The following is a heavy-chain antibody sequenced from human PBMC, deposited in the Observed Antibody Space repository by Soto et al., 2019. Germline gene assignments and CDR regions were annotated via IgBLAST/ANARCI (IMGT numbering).Heavy chain of an antibody. Sequence: QITLKESGPTLVKPTQTLTLTCTFSGFSLTTSGVGVGWIRQPPGKALEWLALIYWDDTKRYSPSLKSRLTIPKDTSKNQVVLTMTNMDPVDTATYYCAQRRRYSSSWYVGFDYWGQGTLVTVSS. CDR2: IYWDDTK. V-gene: IGHV2-5*02. D-gene: IGHD6-13*01. CDR1: GFSLTTSGVG. J-gene: IGHJ4*02. CDR3: AQRRRYSSSWYVGFDY.